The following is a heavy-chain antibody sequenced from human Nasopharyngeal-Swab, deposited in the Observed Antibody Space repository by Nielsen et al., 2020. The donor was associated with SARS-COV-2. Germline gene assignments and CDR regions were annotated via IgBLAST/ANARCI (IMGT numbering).Heavy chain of an antibody. CDR3: AKDDFCPACAFDV. V-gene: IGHV3-23*01. CDR1: GFDFWNYA. CDR2: VSNNDGSLT. J-gene: IGHJ3*01. Sequence: GESLKISCAASGFDFWNYAMSWVRQAPGKGLEWVSTVSNNDGSLTFYADSVKGRFTISRDTSKNTVSLQMNSPRAEDTAVYYCAKDDFCPACAFDVWGQGTIVTVSS. D-gene: IGHD2-21*02.